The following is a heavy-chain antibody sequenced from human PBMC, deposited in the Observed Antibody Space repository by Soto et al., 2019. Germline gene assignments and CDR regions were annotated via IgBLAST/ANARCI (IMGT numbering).Heavy chain of an antibody. CDR1: GFALSGYW. CDR3: ARWESGDWYLGI. V-gene: IGHV3-7*03. CDR2: INPDGTLK. J-gene: IGHJ4*02. Sequence: EVQLVESGGGLVQPGGYLRISCAASGFALSGYWMTWVRQAPGKGLEWVASINPDGTLKYYVDSVKGRFTISRDNADNSLFLQMISLRVEDTAVYYCARWESGDWYLGIWGQGTLVTVSS. D-gene: IGHD2-21*02.